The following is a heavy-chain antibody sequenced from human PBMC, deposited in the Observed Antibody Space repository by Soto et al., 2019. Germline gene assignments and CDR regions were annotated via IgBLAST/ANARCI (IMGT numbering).Heavy chain of an antibody. J-gene: IGHJ3*02. CDR2: IDWDDGK. CDR1: GFSFTTSEMR. D-gene: IGHD2-15*01. CDR3: AHIEVSGSAFDI. Sequence: SGPTLVNPTQTLTLTCTFSGFSFTTSEMRVGWIRQPPGKALEWLARIDWDDGKFYSTSLKTRLTISKDTSKNQVVLTMTNMDPVDTATYYCAHIEVSGSAFDIWGQGAMVTVSS. V-gene: IGHV2-70*04.